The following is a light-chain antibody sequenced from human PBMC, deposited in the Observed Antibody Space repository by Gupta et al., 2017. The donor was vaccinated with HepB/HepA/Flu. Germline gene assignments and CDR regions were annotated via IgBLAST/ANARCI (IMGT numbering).Light chain of an antibody. CDR1: QSVSSN. CDR2: GAS. J-gene: IGKJ1*01. Sequence: EVVMTQSPATLSVSPGERATLSCRASQSVSSNLAWYQQKPGQAPRLLIYGASTRATDVPARFSGSGSGTEFALSISSLLSEDSAVYYCQQYDFWPETFGQGTKVEIK. CDR3: QQYDFWPET. V-gene: IGKV3-15*01.